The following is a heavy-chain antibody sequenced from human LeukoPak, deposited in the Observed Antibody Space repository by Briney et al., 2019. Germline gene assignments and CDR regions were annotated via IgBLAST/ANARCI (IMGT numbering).Heavy chain of an antibody. CDR1: GYTFTSYD. CDR2: MNPNSGNT. CDR3: ARSGGKRYCTNSVCYTQFDY. D-gene: IGHD2-8*01. Sequence: ASVKVSCKASGYTFTSYDINWVRQATGQGLEWMGWMNPNSGNTGYAQKFQGRVTMTRNTSISTAYMELSSLRSEDTAVYYCARSGGKRYCTNSVCYTQFDYWGQGTLVTVSS. J-gene: IGHJ4*02. V-gene: IGHV1-8*01.